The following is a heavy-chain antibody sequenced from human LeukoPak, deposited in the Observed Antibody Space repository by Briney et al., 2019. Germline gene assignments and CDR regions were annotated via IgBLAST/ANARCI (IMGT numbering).Heavy chain of an antibody. D-gene: IGHD2-2*01. CDR3: ASLTNCSSTSCYHWYFDL. V-gene: IGHV1-69*13. J-gene: IGHJ2*01. CDR2: IIPIFGTA. Sequence: SSVKVSCKASGGTFSSYAISWVRQAPGQGLEWMGGIIPIFGTANYAQKFQGGVTITADESTSTAYMGLSSVRSEDTAVYYCASLTNCSSTSCYHWYFDLWGRGTLVTVSS. CDR1: GGTFSSYA.